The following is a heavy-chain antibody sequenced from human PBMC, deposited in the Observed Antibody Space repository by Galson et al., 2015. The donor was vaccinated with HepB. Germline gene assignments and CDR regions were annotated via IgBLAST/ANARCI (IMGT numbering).Heavy chain of an antibody. D-gene: IGHD2-15*01. CDR1: GFSLSTSGMC. CDR2: IDWDDDK. V-gene: IGHV2-70*11. Sequence: PALVKPTQTLTLTCTFSGFSLSTSGMCVSWIRQPPGKALEWLARIDWDDDKYYSTSLKTRLTISKDTSKNQVVLTMTNMDPVDTATYYCARTRFPLGYCSGGSCYSASNGFYFDYWGQGTLVTVSS. J-gene: IGHJ4*02. CDR3: ARTRFPLGYCSGGSCYSASNGFYFDY.